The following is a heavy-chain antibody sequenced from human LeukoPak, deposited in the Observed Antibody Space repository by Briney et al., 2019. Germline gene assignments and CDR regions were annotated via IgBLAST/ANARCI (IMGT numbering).Heavy chain of an antibody. CDR1: WYSFTSLL. J-gene: IGHJ4*02. V-gene: IGHV5-51*01. D-gene: IGHD3-16*02. Sequence: GESLKTSCKGSWYSFTSLLDAWVRQMPGKGLEWMGIIYPGDSDTSYSPSLQGQVTLSADKSISTASLQWSSLKASDTAMYYCARRRDIGTRDDYWGQGTLVTVSS. CDR2: IYPGDSDT. CDR3: ARRRDIGTRDDY.